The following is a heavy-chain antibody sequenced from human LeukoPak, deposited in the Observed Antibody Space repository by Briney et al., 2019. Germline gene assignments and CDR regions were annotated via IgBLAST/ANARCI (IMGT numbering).Heavy chain of an antibody. CDR3: ARGTPYGDYNRREFDP. Sequence: ASVKVSCKASGYTFTSYYMHWVRQATGQGLERMGWMNPNSGNTGYAQKFQGRVTITRNTSISTAYMELSSLRSEDTAVYYCARGTPYGDYNRREFDPWGQGTLVTVSS. V-gene: IGHV1-8*03. D-gene: IGHD4-17*01. J-gene: IGHJ5*02. CDR2: MNPNSGNT. CDR1: GYTFTSYY.